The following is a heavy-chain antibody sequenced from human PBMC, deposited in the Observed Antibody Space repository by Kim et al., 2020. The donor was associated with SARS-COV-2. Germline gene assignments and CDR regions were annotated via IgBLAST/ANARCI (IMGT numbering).Heavy chain of an antibody. J-gene: IGHJ5*02. V-gene: IGHV4-31*03. CDR3: ARAEAAGWFDP. CDR1: GGSISSGGYY. D-gene: IGHD6-13*01. CDR2: IYYSGST. Sequence: SETLSLTCTVSGGSISSGGYYWSWIRQHPGKGLEWIGYIYYSGSTYYNPSLKSRVTISVDTSKNQFSLKLSSVAAADTAVYYCARAEAAGWFDPWGQGTLVTVSS.